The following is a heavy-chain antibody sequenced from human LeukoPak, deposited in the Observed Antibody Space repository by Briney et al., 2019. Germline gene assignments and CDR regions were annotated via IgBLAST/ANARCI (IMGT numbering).Heavy chain of an antibody. CDR1: DGSFSGYY. J-gene: IGHJ4*02. Sequence: SETLSLTCAVYDGSFSGYYWSWNRQPPGKGLEWIGEINHSGSTNYIPSLKSRVTVSVDTSKNQFSLKLSSVTAADTAVYYCARGPGITAAGDFDYWGQGTLVTVSS. V-gene: IGHV4-34*01. CDR3: ARGPGITAAGDFDY. CDR2: INHSGST. D-gene: IGHD6-13*01.